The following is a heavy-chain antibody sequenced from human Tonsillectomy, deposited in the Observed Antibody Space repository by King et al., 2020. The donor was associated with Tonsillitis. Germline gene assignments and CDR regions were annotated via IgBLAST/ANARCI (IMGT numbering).Heavy chain of an antibody. CDR1: GGSFSGYY. Sequence: VQLPQWGAGLLKPSETLSLTCAVYGGSFSGYYWSWIRQPPGKGLEWIGEINHSGSTNYNPSLKSRVTISVDTSKNQFSLKLSSVTAADTAVYYCARGTNRGYSYGPGYYYYYGMDVWGQGTTVTVSS. CDR3: ARGTNRGYSYGPGYYYYYGMDV. J-gene: IGHJ6*02. D-gene: IGHD5-18*01. CDR2: INHSGST. V-gene: IGHV4-34*01.